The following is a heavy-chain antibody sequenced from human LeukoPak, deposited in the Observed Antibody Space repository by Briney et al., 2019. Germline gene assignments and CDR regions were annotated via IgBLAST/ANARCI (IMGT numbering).Heavy chain of an antibody. J-gene: IGHJ4*02. V-gene: IGHV3-9*01. Sequence: GRSLSLSCAASGFTFDVYAMHWVRHAPGKGLEWVSGICWNSGSIGYADSVKGRFTISRDNAKNSLYLQMNSLRAEDTALYYCAKDISGIVGATLYYFDYWGQGTLVTVSS. CDR2: ICWNSGSI. CDR1: GFTFDVYA. CDR3: AKDISGIVGATLYYFDY. D-gene: IGHD1-26*01.